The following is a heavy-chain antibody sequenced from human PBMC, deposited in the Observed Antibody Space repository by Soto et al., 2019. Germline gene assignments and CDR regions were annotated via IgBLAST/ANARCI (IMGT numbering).Heavy chain of an antibody. CDR3: ARIGTLDWIDDY. V-gene: IGHV1-69*12. Sequence: QVQLVQSGAEVKKPGSSVKVSYKASGGTFRSYVTSWVRQAPGQGLEWLGGIIPMYGTTYYAQTFQGRVTISADESTSTAFMELSSLRSEDTAVYYCARIGTLDWIDDYWGQGTLVTVSS. D-gene: IGHD1-1*01. CDR1: GGTFRSYV. J-gene: IGHJ4*02. CDR2: IIPMYGTT.